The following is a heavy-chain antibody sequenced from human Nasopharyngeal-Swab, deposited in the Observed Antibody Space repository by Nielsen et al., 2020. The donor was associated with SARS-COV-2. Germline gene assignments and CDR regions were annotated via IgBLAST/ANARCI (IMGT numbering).Heavy chain of an antibody. V-gene: IGHV1-8*01. J-gene: IGHJ1*01. D-gene: IGHD2-2*03. CDR1: GYTFTSYD. CDR2: TQLNNGKT. Sequence: ASVKVSCKASGYTFTSYDINWVRQAPGHGLEWLGRTQLNNGKTVFAQKFQGRVTMTWNTSINKAYMRLSGLRSDDTAVYYCARMMAGYDGYLQNWGQGTLVTVSS. CDR3: ARMMAGYDGYLQN.